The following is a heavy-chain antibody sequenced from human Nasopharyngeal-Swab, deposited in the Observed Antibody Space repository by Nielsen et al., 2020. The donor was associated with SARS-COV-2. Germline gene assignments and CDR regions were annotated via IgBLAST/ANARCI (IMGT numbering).Heavy chain of an antibody. CDR2: ISGSGSRT. CDR3: AKEGFVVGLFEN. V-gene: IGHV3-23*01. CDR1: GCTSSSYD. J-gene: IGHJ4*02. D-gene: IGHD2-2*01. Sequence: GGSLRLSWAASGCTSSSYDMSGVRQAAGKGLEWVAGISGSGSRTRYEDSVKGQFSISRDNSKNTLYLQMDSLRAEDTAVYFCAKEGFVVGLFENWGQETQVTVSS.